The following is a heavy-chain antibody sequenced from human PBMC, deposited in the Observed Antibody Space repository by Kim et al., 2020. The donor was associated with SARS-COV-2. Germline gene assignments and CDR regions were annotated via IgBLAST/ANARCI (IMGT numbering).Heavy chain of an antibody. CDR3: ARTSSSATWGLFYFDY. CDR2: ISYDGSNK. J-gene: IGHJ4*01. V-gene: IGHV3-30-3*01. D-gene: IGHD6-6*01. Sequence: GGSLRLSCAASGFTFSSYAMHWVRQAPGKGLEWVAVISYDGSNKYYADSVKGRFTISRDNSKNTLYLQMNSLRAEDTAVYYCARTSSSATWGLFYFDYWG. CDR1: GFTFSSYA.